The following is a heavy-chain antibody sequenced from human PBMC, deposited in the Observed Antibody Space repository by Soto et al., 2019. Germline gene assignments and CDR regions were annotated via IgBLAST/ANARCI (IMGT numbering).Heavy chain of an antibody. D-gene: IGHD6-19*01. J-gene: IGHJ6*02. CDR2: VSSSSSYI. CDR3: ARVWYSSGWYHYYYYYYGMDV. V-gene: IGHV3-21*01. CDR1: GFTFSSYS. Sequence: EVQLVESGGGLVKPGGSLRLSCAASGFTFSSYSMNWVRQAPGKGLEWVSSVSSSSSYIYYADSVKGRFTISRDNAKNSLYLQMNSLRAEDTAVYYCARVWYSSGWYHYYYYYYGMDVWGQGTTVTVSS.